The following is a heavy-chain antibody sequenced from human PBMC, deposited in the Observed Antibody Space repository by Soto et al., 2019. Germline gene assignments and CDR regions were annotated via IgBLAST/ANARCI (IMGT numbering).Heavy chain of an antibody. Sequence: QVKLVQSGAEVKKPGASVTVSCKASGYTFTSYGVSWVRQAPGQGLEWMGWISGYNGNTNYAQKLQGRVTMTTDTSTSTAYMELRSLRSADTAVDYCARASKYCYGSWSASYYGMDVWGQGITVTVSS. V-gene: IGHV1-18*04. CDR3: ARASKYCYGSWSASYYGMDV. CDR2: ISGYNGNT. CDR1: GYTFTSYG. J-gene: IGHJ6*02. D-gene: IGHD3-10*01.